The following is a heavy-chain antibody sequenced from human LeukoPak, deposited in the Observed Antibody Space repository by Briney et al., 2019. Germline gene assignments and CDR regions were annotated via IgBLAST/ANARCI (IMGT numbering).Heavy chain of an antibody. V-gene: IGHV3-74*01. J-gene: IGHJ4*02. Sequence: GGSLRLSCAASGFTFSSYWMHWVRQAPGKGLVWVSRINSDGSSTSYADSVEGRFTISRDNAKNTLYLQMNSLRAEDTAVYYCARVKWERXWYYFXYWGQGTLVTVSS. D-gene: IGHD1-26*01. CDR3: ARVKWERXWYYFXY. CDR2: INSDGSST. CDR1: GFTFSSYW.